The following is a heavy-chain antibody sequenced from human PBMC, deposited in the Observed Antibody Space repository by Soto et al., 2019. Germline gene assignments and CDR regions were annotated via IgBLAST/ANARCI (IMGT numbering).Heavy chain of an antibody. Sequence: PRRSLRLSCAASGFPFSSCAVSWGRQALGKGLEWVSAISGSGGSTYYADFVTGRFTISRDSSKNALYLQMNSLRAEDTAVYYCANTGYCGGGSCYPDPWGEGT. CDR2: ISGSGGST. CDR3: ANTGYCGGGSCYPDP. CDR1: GFPFSSCA. J-gene: IGHJ5*02. V-gene: IGHV3-23*01. D-gene: IGHD2-15*01.